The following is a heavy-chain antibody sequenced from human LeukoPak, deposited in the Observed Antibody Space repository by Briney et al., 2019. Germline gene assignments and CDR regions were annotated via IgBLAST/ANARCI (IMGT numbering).Heavy chain of an antibody. CDR2: INHSGGT. CDR3: ARVPRSYYYYYYMDV. J-gene: IGHJ6*03. CDR1: GRSFSGYS. V-gene: IGHV4-34*01. Sequence: PSETLSLTCAVYGRSFSGYSWNWIRQPPVKGLEWIWEINHSGGTNYNPSLKSRVTISVDTSKKQFSLKLSSVTAADTAVYYCARVPRSYYYYYYMDVWGKGTTVTVSS.